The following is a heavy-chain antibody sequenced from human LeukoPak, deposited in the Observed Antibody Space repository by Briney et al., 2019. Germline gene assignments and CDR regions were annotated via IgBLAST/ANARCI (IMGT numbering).Heavy chain of an antibody. J-gene: IGHJ4*02. V-gene: IGHV3-30*18. CDR3: AKDLHRYYDILTGYYVDY. D-gene: IGHD3-9*01. Sequence: GGSLRLSCAASGFTFSRYGMHWVRQAPGKGLEWLAVISYDGSNKYYADSVKGRFTISRDNSKNTLYLQMNSLRAEGTAVYYCAKDLHRYYDILTGYYVDYWGQGTLVTVSS. CDR1: GFTFSRYG. CDR2: ISYDGSNK.